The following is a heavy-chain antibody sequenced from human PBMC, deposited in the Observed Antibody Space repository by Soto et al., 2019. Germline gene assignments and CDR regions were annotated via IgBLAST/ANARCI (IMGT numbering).Heavy chain of an antibody. V-gene: IGHV3-7*01. Sequence: PGWSLRLSCAASGFTMSGFTFSSYWMSWVRQAPGKGLEWVANIKQDGSMRNYVDSVKGRFTISRDNAKNSLYLQMNSLRADDTAIYYCARGSYNWNYIWWFEPWGQGTQVTVSS. CDR1: GFTMSGFTFSSYW. CDR3: ARGSYNWNYIWWFEP. CDR2: IKQDGSMR. J-gene: IGHJ5*02. D-gene: IGHD1-7*01.